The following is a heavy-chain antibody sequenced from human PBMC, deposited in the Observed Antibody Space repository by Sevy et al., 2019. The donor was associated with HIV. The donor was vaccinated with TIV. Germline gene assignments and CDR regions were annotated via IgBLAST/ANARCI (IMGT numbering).Heavy chain of an antibody. D-gene: IGHD2-15*01. CDR3: ARGFKYCSGGSCYWS. CDR2: ISSSGSTI. Sequence: GGSLRLSCAASGFTFSSYEMNWVRQAPGKGLEWVSYISSSGSTIYYADSVKGRFTISRDNSKNTLYLQMNSLRAEDTAVYYCARGFKYCSGGSCYWSWGQGTLVTVSS. J-gene: IGHJ4*02. V-gene: IGHV3-48*03. CDR1: GFTFSSYE.